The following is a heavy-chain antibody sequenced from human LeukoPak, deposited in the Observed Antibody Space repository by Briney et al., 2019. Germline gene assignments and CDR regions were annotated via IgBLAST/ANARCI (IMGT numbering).Heavy chain of an antibody. J-gene: IGHJ2*01. CDR1: GGSISSYY. CDR3: ARDPSFYDILTGYRTNWYFDL. CDR2: IYYSGST. D-gene: IGHD3-9*01. Sequence: SETLSLTCTVSGGSISSYYWSWLRQPPGKGLEWIGYIYYSGSTNYNPSLKRRVTISVDASKNQFSLKLSSVTAADTAVYYCARDPSFYDILTGYRTNWYFDLWGRGTLVTVSS. V-gene: IGHV4-59*01.